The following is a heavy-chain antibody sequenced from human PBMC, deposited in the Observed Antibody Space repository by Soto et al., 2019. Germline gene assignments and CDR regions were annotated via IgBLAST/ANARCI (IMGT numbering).Heavy chain of an antibody. CDR1: GGSINSYY. J-gene: IGHJ4*02. Sequence: SETLSLTCTVSGGSINSYYWSWIRQPPGKGLEWIGFFSNSGSTNYNPSLKSRVTISADTSKNQFSLKLSSVTAADTAVYYCARSTLGYSTKPCYFDFWGPGTLVTVSS. CDR3: ARSTLGYSTKPCYFDF. D-gene: IGHD3-16*01. V-gene: IGHV4-59*08. CDR2: FSNSGST.